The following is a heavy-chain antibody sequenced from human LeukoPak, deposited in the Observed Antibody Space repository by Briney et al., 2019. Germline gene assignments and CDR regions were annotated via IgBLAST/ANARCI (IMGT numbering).Heavy chain of an antibody. D-gene: IGHD4-17*01. CDR1: GFTVSSNY. CDR2: IYSGGST. CDR3: ARDLRRVFDY. Sequence: HPGGSLRLSCAASGFTVSSNYMSWVRQAPGKGLEWVSVIYSGGSTYYADSVKGRFTISRDNSKNTLYLQMNSLRAEDTAVYYCARDLRRVFDYWGQGTLVTVSS. V-gene: IGHV3-53*05. J-gene: IGHJ4*02.